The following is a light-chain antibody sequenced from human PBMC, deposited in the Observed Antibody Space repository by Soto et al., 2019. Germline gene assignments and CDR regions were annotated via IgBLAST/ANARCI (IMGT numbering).Light chain of an antibody. Sequence: DIQMTPSPSSLSASVGDRVTITCRASQSISTHLPWYQQKPGKAPKLLIYAASSLQSGVPSRFSGSGSGTDFTLTSSSLQPEDFATYYCQQSYSTSWTFGQGTKVEIK. CDR2: AAS. CDR3: QQSYSTSWT. V-gene: IGKV1-39*01. CDR1: QSISTH. J-gene: IGKJ1*01.